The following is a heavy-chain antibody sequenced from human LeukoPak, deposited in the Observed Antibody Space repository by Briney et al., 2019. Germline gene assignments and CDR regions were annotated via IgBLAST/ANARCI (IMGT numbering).Heavy chain of an antibody. V-gene: IGHV4-61*09. CDR3: ARGHCRTNNCPHDSSWPFDP. CDR1: GGSISSGYSY. CDR2: IYTSGKI. D-gene: IGHD6-13*01. Sequence: PSETLSLTCTVSGGSISSGYSYWTWVRQPAGKGLEWMSHIYTSGKIDYNPSLESRVTISVDTSKNQFSLRLNSVTAADTAVYYCARGHCRTNNCPHDSSWPFDPWGQGTLVTVSS. J-gene: IGHJ5*02.